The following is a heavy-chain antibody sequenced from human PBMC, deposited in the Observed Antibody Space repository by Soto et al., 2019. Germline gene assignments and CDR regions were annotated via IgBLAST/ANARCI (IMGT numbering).Heavy chain of an antibody. D-gene: IGHD3-9*01. CDR2: IYYSGST. CDR3: ARDGGDWVDILTDYGMDV. Sequence: SETLSLTCSVSCGSISSGDYYWDWIRQPPGKGLEWIGYIYYSGSTYYNPSLKSRVTISVDTSKNQFSLKLSSVTAAETAVYYCARDGGDWVDILTDYGMDVWGKGPMGPVSS. V-gene: IGHV4-30-4*01. CDR1: CGSISSGDYY. J-gene: IGHJ6*04.